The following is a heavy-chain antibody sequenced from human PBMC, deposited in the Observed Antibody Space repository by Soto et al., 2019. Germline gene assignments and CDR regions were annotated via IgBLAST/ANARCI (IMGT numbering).Heavy chain of an antibody. V-gene: IGHV3-53*01. CDR3: ARALYSYGYSPSDY. D-gene: IGHD5-18*01. CDR1: GFTVCSNY. J-gene: IGHJ4*02. Sequence: GGSLRLSCAASGFTVCSNYMSWVRQAPGKGLEWVSVIYSGGSTYYADSVKGRFTISRDNSKNTLYLQMNSLRAEDTAVYYCARALYSYGYSPSDYWGQGTLVTVSS. CDR2: IYSGGST.